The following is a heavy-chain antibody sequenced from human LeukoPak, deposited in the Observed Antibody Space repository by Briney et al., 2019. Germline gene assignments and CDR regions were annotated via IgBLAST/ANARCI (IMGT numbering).Heavy chain of an antibody. CDR1: GFTFDDYA. D-gene: IGHD5-12*01. J-gene: IGHJ4*02. CDR3: AKDTWVATRGHYGFDY. V-gene: IGHV3-43*02. CDR2: ISGDGSIT. Sequence: TGGSLRLSCAASGFTFDDYAMHWVRQPPGKGLECVSLISGDGSITYYADSVKGRFTISRDNSKNSLYLQMNSLRTEDTALYYCAKDTWVATRGHYGFDYWGQGTLVTVSS.